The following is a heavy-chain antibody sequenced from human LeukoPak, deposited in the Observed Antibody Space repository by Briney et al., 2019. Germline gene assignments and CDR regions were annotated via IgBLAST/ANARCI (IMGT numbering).Heavy chain of an antibody. J-gene: IGHJ4*02. CDR2: INPSGGST. CDR1: GYTFTSYY. V-gene: IGHV1-46*01. D-gene: IGHD4-17*01. CDR3: ARDPLHYGDYVDWDY. Sequence: GASVKVSCKASGYTFTSYYLHWVRQAPGQGLEWVGIINPSGGSTTYAQKFQGRLTMTRDMSTSTVYMELSSLRSEDTAVYYCARDPLHYGDYVDWDYWGQGTLVTVSS.